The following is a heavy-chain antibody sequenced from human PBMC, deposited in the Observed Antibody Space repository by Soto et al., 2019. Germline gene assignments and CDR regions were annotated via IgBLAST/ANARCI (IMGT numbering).Heavy chain of an antibody. CDR2: IYYTGRT. CDR3: ERDVTSNLNCFDL. D-gene: IGHD2-2*01. V-gene: IGHV4-31*02. Sequence: QVQLQESGPGLVKPSQTLSLTCTVSGGSLKSGSYYWSWIRQHPGRGLEWIGYIYYTGRTYYNPSLESRVTCSVDTSTNQFSLKLSSVTAADTAVYYCERDVTSNLNCFDLWGHGTLVTVSS. CDR1: GGSLKSGSYY. J-gene: IGHJ5*02.